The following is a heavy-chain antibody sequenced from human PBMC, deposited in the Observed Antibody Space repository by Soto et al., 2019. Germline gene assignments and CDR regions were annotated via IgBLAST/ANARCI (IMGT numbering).Heavy chain of an antibody. J-gene: IGHJ4*02. V-gene: IGHV1-69*01. CDR2: IIPIFGTA. D-gene: IGHD1-1*01. Sequence: SKALSWLQQAPGQGLEWMGGIIPIFGTANYAQKFQGRVTITADESTSTAYMELSSLRSEDTAVYECARPCAVSGASDFWVQRTLV. CDR1: SKA. CDR3: ARPCAVSGASDF.